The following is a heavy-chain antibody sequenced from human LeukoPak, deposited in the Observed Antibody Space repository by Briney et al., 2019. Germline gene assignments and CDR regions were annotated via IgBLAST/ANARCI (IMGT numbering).Heavy chain of an antibody. Sequence: PSETLSLTCTVSGGSISSGSFYWGWIRQPPKRGLEWVGSIRYSGTYYSNPSLKSRVTISVDTSKSQFSLKLSSVTAADTALYYCARHYYDSSPEDWFDPWGLGTLVTVSS. V-gene: IGHV4-39*01. J-gene: IGHJ5*02. CDR1: GGSISSGSFY. CDR3: ARHYYDSSPEDWFDP. D-gene: IGHD3-22*01. CDR2: IRYSGTY.